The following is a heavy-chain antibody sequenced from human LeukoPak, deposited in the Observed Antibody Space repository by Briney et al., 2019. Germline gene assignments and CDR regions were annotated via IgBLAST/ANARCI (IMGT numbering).Heavy chain of an antibody. CDR3: AKAGQLGY. CDR2: TRDGG. D-gene: IGHD3-16*01. CDR1: GFSLTGYD. V-gene: IGHV3-30*02. Sequence: GGSLRLSCAASGFSLTGYDMHWARQTPDKGLEWVAFTRDGGYYAESVKGRFTISIDSSKNTLYLHMNRLRAEDTAIYYCAKAGQLGYWGQGTLVTVSS. J-gene: IGHJ4*02.